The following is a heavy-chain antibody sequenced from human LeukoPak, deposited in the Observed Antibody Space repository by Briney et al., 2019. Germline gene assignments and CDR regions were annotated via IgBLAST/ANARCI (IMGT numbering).Heavy chain of an antibody. CDR3: ARGRPLRSSGYYFVDY. CDR1: GGSFSGYY. J-gene: IGHJ4*02. V-gene: IGHV4-34*01. D-gene: IGHD3-22*01. Sequence: SETLSLTCAVYGGSFSGYYWSWICQPPGEGLEWIGEINHSGSTNYNPSLKSRVTISVDTSKNQFSLKLSSVTAADTAVYYCARGRPLRSSGYYFVDYWGQGTLVTVSS. CDR2: INHSGST.